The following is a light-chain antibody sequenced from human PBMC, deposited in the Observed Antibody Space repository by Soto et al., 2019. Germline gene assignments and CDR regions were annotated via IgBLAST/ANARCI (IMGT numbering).Light chain of an antibody. CDR1: QDIKNY. J-gene: IGKJ4*01. CDR2: DAS. V-gene: IGKV1-33*01. CDR3: QHYDHLPPLS. Sequence: DIQMTQSPSSLSATGGDRVTITCQASQDIKNYLNWYQQKPGKAPNLLIYDASNLKTGVPSRFSGSGSGTHFTFTISSLQPEDIATYYCQHYDHLPPLSFGGGTKVEIK.